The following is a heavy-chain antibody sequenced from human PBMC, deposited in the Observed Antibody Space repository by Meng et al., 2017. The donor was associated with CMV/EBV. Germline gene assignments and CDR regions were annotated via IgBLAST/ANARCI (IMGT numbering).Heavy chain of an antibody. D-gene: IGHD3-9*01. J-gene: IGHJ4*02. V-gene: IGHV3-74*01. CDR2: ISSDGSAT. CDR3: ARGTNDWSGVDY. Sequence: GESLKISCVASGFSLTGYWMHWVRQTPGTGLVWLSSISSDGSATRFADSVKGRFIISRDNAKNTLYLQMDGLRADDSAVYYCARGTNDWSGVDYWGQGSPVTVSS. CDR1: GFSLTGYW.